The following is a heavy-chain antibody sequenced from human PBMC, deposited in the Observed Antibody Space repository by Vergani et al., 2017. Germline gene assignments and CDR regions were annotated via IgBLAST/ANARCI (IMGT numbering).Heavy chain of an antibody. D-gene: IGHD6-6*01. V-gene: IGHV3-9*02. CDR3: AKALGTSSCCGWFDP. Sequence: EVQLEESGGGLVLPGRSLRLSCVASGFTSAGYAMHWVRQAPGKGLEWVSGISWNSNSIGYADSVKGRFTISRDNAKNSLYLQMNSLIAEDTALYYCAKALGTSSCCGWFDPWGQGTLVTVSS. J-gene: IGHJ5*02. CDR2: ISWNSNSI. CDR1: GFTSAGYA.